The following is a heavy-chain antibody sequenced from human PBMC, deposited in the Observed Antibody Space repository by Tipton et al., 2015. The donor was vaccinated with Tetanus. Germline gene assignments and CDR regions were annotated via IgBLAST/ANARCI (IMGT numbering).Heavy chain of an antibody. V-gene: IGHV4-31*03. Sequence: TLSLTCSASGGSISSGGYFWNWIRQHPGKGPEWIGYIYYSGDTFYNPSLKSRVSMSVDTSKNQFSLNLRSVTAADTAVYYCARAQGGGRVARLNWFDPWGQGTLVTVSS. CDR1: GGSISSGGYF. CDR2: IYYSGDT. CDR3: ARAQGGGRVARLNWFDP. D-gene: IGHD3-16*01. J-gene: IGHJ5*02.